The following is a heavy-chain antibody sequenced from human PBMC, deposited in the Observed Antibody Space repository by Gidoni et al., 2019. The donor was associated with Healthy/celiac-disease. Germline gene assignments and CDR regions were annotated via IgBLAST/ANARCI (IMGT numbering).Heavy chain of an antibody. CDR3: ARSPGRDGDYDY. CDR2: IIPSVGTA. CDR1: GRTFRSYA. V-gene: IGHV1-69*01. Sequence: QVPLGQSGAEVTKPGSSLEVYCQASGRTFRSYAISWVRQAPGKGLEWMGVIIPSVGTANYAQKFQGRVTITADESTSTASMARSSLRAEDTAVYYCARSPGRDGDYDYWGQGTLVTVSS. D-gene: IGHD4-17*01. J-gene: IGHJ4*02.